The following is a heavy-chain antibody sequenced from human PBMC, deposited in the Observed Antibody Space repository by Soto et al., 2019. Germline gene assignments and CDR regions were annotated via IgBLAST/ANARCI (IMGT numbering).Heavy chain of an antibody. CDR2: IYHSGSA. V-gene: IGHV4-31*03. D-gene: IGHD2-15*01. Sequence: SETLSLTCTVSGSPISSGGYYWSWIRQHPGKGLEGSGYIYHSGSAYYNPSLKSRVTISVDTSKNQFSLKLSSVTAADTAVYYCARAGEYCTGGSCSRPRVVYGMDVWGQGTTVTVSS. CDR1: GSPISSGGYY. J-gene: IGHJ6*02. CDR3: ARAGEYCTGGSCSRPRVVYGMDV.